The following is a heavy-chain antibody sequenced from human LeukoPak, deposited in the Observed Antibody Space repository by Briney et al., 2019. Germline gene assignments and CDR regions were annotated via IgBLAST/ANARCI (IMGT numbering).Heavy chain of an antibody. CDR1: GGSVSSDTYY. Sequence: KSSETLSLTCTVSGGSVSSDTYYWSWIRQPPGKELEWIGYVYLSGSTKYNPSLKSRVTISVDTSKNQFSLKLSSVTAADTAVYYCASYDYWGQGTLVTVSS. J-gene: IGHJ4*02. V-gene: IGHV4-61*01. CDR3: ASYDY. CDR2: VYLSGST.